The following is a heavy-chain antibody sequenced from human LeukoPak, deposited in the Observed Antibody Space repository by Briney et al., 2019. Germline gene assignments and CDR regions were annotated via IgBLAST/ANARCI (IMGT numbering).Heavy chain of an antibody. J-gene: IGHJ4*02. D-gene: IGHD2-2*01. CDR2: IYYSGST. CDR1: GDSITSYF. Sequence: SETLSLTCTVSGDSITSYFWSWIRQPPGKGLEWIGYIYYSGSTNYNPSLKSRVTISVDTSKNQFSLKLSSVTAADTAVYYCARGYDGFVDYWGQGTLVTVSS. CDR3: ARGYDGFVDY. V-gene: IGHV4-59*01.